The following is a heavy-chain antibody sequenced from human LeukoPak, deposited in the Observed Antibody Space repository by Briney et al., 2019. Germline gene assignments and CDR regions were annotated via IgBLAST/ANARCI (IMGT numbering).Heavy chain of an antibody. V-gene: IGHV3-30-3*01. CDR3: ARELGGKGY. CDR2: ISYDGSNK. Sequence: PGGSLRLSCAASGFTFSSYAMHWGRQAPGKGLEWVAVISYDGSNKYYADSVKGRFTISRDNSKNTLYLQMNSLGAEDTAVYYCARELGGKGYWGQGTLVTVSS. CDR1: GFTFSSYA. D-gene: IGHD4-23*01. J-gene: IGHJ4*02.